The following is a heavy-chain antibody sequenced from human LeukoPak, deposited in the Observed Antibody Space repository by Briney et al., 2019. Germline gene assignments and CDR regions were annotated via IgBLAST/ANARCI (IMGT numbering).Heavy chain of an antibody. CDR2: FDPEDGET. D-gene: IGHD5-24*01. Sequence: ASVKVSCKVSGYTLTELSMHWVRQAPGKGLEWMGGFDPEDGETIYAQKFQGRVTMTEDTSTDTAYMELSSLRSEDTAVYYCATVRGCYNYFFDYWAREPWSPSPQ. CDR1: GYTLTELS. CDR3: ATVRGCYNYFFDY. V-gene: IGHV1-24*01. J-gene: IGHJ4*02.